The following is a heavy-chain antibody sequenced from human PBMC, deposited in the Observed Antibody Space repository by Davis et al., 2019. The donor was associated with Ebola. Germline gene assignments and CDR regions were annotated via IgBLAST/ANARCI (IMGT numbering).Heavy chain of an antibody. J-gene: IGHJ4*02. V-gene: IGHV3-11*06. Sequence: GESLKISCAASGFTFTDYYMSWIRQAPGKGLEWVSYMSGDSLYTNYADSVRGRFTISRDDAKSSLYLQMNSLRAEDTAVYYCAREGRIFGLDYWGQGALVTVSS. CDR3: AREGRIFGLDY. D-gene: IGHD3-3*01. CDR2: MSGDSLYT. CDR1: GFTFTDYY.